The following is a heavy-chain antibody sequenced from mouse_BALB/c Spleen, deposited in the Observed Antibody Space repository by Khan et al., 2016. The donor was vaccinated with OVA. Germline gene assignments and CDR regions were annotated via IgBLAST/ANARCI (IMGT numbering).Heavy chain of an antibody. V-gene: IGHV1-20*02. CDR3: ARIYRSDFDY. CDR1: GYSFTGYF. Sequence: VQLQQSGPELVKPGASVKISCKASGYSFTGYFMNWVMQSHGKSLEWIGRINPHIGETFYNQKFKGKATLTVDESSSTAHMELRSLASEDSAVYYCARIYRSDFDYWGPGTTLTVSS. D-gene: IGHD1-1*01. CDR2: INPHIGET. J-gene: IGHJ2*01.